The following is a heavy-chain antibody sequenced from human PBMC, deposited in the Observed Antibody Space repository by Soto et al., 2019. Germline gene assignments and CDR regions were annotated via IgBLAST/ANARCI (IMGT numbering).Heavy chain of an antibody. Sequence: GGSLRLSCAASGFTFSSYAMHWVRQAPGKGLEYVSAISSNGGSTYYANSVKGRFTISRDNSKNTLYLQMGSLRAEDMAVYSCASLSNLDYWGQGTLVTVSS. J-gene: IGHJ4*02. D-gene: IGHD4-4*01. CDR1: GFTFSSYA. V-gene: IGHV3-64*01. CDR3: ASLSNLDY. CDR2: ISSNGGST.